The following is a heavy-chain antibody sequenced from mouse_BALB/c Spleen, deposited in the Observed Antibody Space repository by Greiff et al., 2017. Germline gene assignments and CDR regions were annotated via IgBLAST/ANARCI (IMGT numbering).Heavy chain of an antibody. J-gene: IGHJ4*01. Sequence: QVQLKESGPGLVQPSQSLSITCTVSGFSLTSYGVHWVRQSPGKGLEWLGVIWSGGSTDYNAAFISRLSISKDNSKSQVFFKMNSLQANDTAIYYCARNSITTVVVPYAMDYWGQGTSVTVSS. D-gene: IGHD1-1*01. CDR3: ARNSITTVVVPYAMDY. CDR2: IWSGGST. V-gene: IGHV2-2*02. CDR1: GFSLTSYG.